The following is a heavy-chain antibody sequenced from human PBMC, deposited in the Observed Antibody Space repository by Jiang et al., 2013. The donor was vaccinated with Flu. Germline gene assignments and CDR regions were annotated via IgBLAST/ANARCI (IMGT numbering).Heavy chain of an antibody. J-gene: IGHJ4*02. CDR3: ARGSWAITMVRGVIDY. CDR2: SYT. Sequence: SYTNYADSVKGRFTISRDNAKNSLYLQMNSLRAEDTAVYYCARGSWAITMVRGVIDYWGQGTLVTVSS. D-gene: IGHD3-10*01. V-gene: IGHV3-11*06.